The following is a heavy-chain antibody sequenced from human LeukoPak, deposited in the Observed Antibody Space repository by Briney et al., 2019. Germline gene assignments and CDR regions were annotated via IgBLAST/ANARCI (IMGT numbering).Heavy chain of an antibody. Sequence: SETLSLTCTVSGGSISSYYWSWIRQPPGKGLEWIGYIYYSGSTNYNPSLKSRVTISVDTSKNQFSLKLSSVTAADTAVYYCARFPHSKKNWFDPWGQGTLVTVSS. CDR1: GGSISSYY. J-gene: IGHJ5*02. CDR2: IYYSGST. V-gene: IGHV4-59*01. CDR3: ARFPHSKKNWFDP.